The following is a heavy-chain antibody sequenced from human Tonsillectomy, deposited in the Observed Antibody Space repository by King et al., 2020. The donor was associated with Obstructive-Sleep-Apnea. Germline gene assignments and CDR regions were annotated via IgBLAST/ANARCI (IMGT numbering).Heavy chain of an antibody. CDR1: GFTFSDYY. V-gene: IGHV3-11*01. CDR2: ISSSGSTI. Sequence: VQLVESGGGLVKPGGSLRLSCAASGFTFSDYYMTWIRQAPGKGLEWVSYISSSGSTIYYADSVKGRFTISRDNAKNSLYLQMNSLRAEDTAVYYCARQKRSYYYYYYGMDVWGQGTTVTVSS. J-gene: IGHJ6*02. CDR3: ARQKRSYYYYYYGMDV. D-gene: IGHD1-26*01.